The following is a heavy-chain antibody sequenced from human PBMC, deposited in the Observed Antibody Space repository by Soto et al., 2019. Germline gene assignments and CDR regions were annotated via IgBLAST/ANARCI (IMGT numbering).Heavy chain of an antibody. CDR2: ISYDGSNK. D-gene: IGHD6-19*01. CDR3: ANSIPYSSGWYSPFDY. J-gene: IGHJ4*02. V-gene: IGHV3-30*18. Sequence: GGSLRLSCAASGFTFSSYGMHWVRQAPGKGLEWVAVISYDGSNKYYADSVKGRFTISRDNSKNTLYLQMNSLRAEDTAVYYCANSIPYSSGWYSPFDYWGQGTLVTVSS. CDR1: GFTFSSYG.